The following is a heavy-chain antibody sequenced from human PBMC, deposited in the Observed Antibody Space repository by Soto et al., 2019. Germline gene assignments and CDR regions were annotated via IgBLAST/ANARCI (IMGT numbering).Heavy chain of an antibody. CDR2: IYPGDSDT. D-gene: IGHD4-4*01. V-gene: IGHV5-51*01. CDR3: ARHVYESTVTSFSYYCYGMDV. Sequence: GESLKISCKGSGYSFTSYWIGWVRQMPGKGLEWMGIIYPGDSDTRYSPSFQGQVTISADKSISTAYLQWSSLKASDTAMYYCARHVYESTVTSFSYYCYGMDVWGQGTTVTVSS. CDR1: GYSFTSYW. J-gene: IGHJ6*02.